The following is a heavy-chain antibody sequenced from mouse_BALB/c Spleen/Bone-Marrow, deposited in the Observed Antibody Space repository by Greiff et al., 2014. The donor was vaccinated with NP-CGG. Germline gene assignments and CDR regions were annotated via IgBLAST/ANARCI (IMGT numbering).Heavy chain of an antibody. V-gene: IGHV1S56*01. Sequence: SGPELVKPGASVRISCKASGYTFTSYYIHWVKQRPGQGLEWIGWIYPGNVNTKYNEKFKGKATLTADKSSSTAYMQLSSLTSEDSAVYFCARRRGITTERDYFDYWGQGTTLTVSS. CDR3: ARRRGITTERDYFDY. J-gene: IGHJ2*01. CDR1: GYTFTSYY. D-gene: IGHD2-4*01. CDR2: IYPGNVNT.